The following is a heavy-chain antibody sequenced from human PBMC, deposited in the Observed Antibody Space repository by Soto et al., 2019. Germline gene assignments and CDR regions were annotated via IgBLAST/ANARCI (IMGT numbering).Heavy chain of an antibody. J-gene: IGHJ4*02. D-gene: IGHD2-2*01. CDR1: GGSISRSSYN. CDR3: ASRYAPSEFDH. CDR2: ITNNGGT. V-gene: IGHV4-39*01. Sequence: SETLSLTCRVSGGSISRSSYNWGLIRQSPGEGLEWIARITNNGGTQYNPSLKSRVTIFVDTSKNEFSLKVTSVTAADTGVYFCASRYAPSEFDHWGQGSLVTVSS.